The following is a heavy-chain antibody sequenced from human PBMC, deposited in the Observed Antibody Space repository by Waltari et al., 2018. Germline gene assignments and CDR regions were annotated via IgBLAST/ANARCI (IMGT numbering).Heavy chain of an antibody. CDR1: GFTVSSYY. V-gene: IGHV3-53*01. Sequence: PGGSLRLSCAASGFTVSSYYMSWVRQAPGKGLEWVSVIYSGGSTYYADSVKGRFTISRDNSKNTLYLQMNSLRAEDTAVYYCARGRAVAGPYYYYYMDVWGKGTTVTVSS. CDR3: ARGRAVAGPYYYYYMDV. CDR2: IYSGGST. J-gene: IGHJ6*03. D-gene: IGHD6-19*01.